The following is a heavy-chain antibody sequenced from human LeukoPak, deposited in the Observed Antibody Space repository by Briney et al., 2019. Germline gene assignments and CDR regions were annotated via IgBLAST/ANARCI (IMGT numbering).Heavy chain of an antibody. CDR1: GYSISRGYY. CDR2: NDSSGST. CDR3: ARLPLTTVSY. D-gene: IGHD4-11*01. V-gene: IGHV4-38-2*01. Sequence: SETLSLTCAVSGYSISRGYYWGWIRQPPGKGLGWIGSNDSSGSTYYNPYLKSRATISVDTSTNQFSLKLSSLAAADTAVYYCARLPLTTVSYWGQGTLVTVSS. J-gene: IGHJ4*02.